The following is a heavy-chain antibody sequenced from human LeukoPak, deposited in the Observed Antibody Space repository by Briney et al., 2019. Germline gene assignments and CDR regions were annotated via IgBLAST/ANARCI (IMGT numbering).Heavy chain of an antibody. D-gene: IGHD1-7*01. CDR1: GYTFTGFY. CDR3: ARGAWDYDGKDY. CDR2: INPRIGDT. J-gene: IGHJ4*02. Sequence: ASVNASCKASGYTFTGFYIHWARQAPGQGLEWMGRINPRIGDTNSARRFQGRVTMTRDTSISTAYMDLNRLTSDDTAVYYCARGAWDYDGKDYWGQGTLVTVSS. V-gene: IGHV1-2*06.